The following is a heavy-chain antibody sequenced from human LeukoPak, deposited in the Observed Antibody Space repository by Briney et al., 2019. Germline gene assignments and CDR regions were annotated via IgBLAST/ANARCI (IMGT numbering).Heavy chain of an antibody. V-gene: IGHV4-30-4*01. CDR1: GGSISSGDYY. J-gene: IGHJ3*02. Sequence: PSQTLSLTCTVSGGSISSGDYYWSWIRQPPGKGLEWIGYIYYSGSTYYNPSLKSRVTISVDTSKNQFSLKLSSVTAADTAVYYCARDGEYYYDSSDAFDIWGQGTMVTVSS. CDR2: IYYSGST. D-gene: IGHD3-22*01. CDR3: ARDGEYYYDSSDAFDI.